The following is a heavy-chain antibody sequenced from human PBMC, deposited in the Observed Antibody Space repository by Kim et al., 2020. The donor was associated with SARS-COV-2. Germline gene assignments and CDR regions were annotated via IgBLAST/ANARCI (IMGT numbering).Heavy chain of an antibody. V-gene: IGHV4-31*02. J-gene: IGHJ4*02. CDR3: ATYWTDSSDFDYFES. Sequence: NPSLKSRITISIDTSKTQFSLRLSSVTAADTAIYYCATYWTDSSDFDYFESWGQGTLVTVSS. D-gene: IGHD1-1*01.